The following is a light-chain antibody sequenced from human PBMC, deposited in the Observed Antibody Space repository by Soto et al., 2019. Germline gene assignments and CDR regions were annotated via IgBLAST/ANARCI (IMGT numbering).Light chain of an antibody. J-gene: IGKJ1*01. Sequence: VMTQSPATLSVSPGERATLSCRASQNLRSSLAWYQQKPGQAPRLLIYGASTRATGIPARFSGSGSGTDFTLTISRLEPEDFAVYYCQQYGSSPTWTFGQGTKVDIK. V-gene: IGKV3-20*01. CDR3: QQYGSSPTWT. CDR1: QNLRSS. CDR2: GAS.